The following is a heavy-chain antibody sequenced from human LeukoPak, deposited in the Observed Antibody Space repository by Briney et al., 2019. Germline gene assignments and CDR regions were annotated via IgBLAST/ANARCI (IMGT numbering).Heavy chain of an antibody. CDR2: IYSGGST. CDR1: GFTVSSNY. CDR3: ARDPSEVPIAVNWFDP. Sequence: PGGSLRLSCAASGFTVSSNYMSWVRQAPGKGLEWVSVIYSGGSTYYADSVKGRFTISRDNSKNTLYLQMNSLRAEDTAVYYCARDPSEVPIAVNWFDPWGQGTLVTVSS. V-gene: IGHV3-53*01. J-gene: IGHJ5*02. D-gene: IGHD2-21*01.